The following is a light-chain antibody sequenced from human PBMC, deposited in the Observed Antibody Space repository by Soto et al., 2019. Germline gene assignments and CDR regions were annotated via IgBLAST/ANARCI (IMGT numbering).Light chain of an antibody. J-gene: IGKJ1*01. V-gene: IGKV1-9*01. CDR3: QQYNSYSQA. Sequence: IPLSHDPTSLCASVWTRVTLACLASQDITSYLAWYQQKPGKAPNLLIYGVSTLQSGVPSRFSGSGSGTDFTLTVNSLRPDDSATYYCQQYNSYSQACGQGTKV. CDR1: QDITSY. CDR2: GVS.